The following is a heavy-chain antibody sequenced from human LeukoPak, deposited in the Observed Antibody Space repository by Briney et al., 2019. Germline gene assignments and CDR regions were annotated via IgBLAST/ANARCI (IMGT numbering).Heavy chain of an antibody. J-gene: IGHJ3*02. CDR1: GGSISSSSYY. V-gene: IGHV4-39*01. CDR2: IYYSGST. D-gene: IGHD6-19*01. Sequence: SETLSLTCTVSGGSISSSSYYWGRIRQPPGKGLEWIGSIYYSGSTYYNPPLKSRVTISVDTSKNQFSLKLSSVTAADTAVDSCASRPSGWYPGGFDAFHIWRQATMVTVSS. CDR3: ASRPSGWYPGGFDAFHI.